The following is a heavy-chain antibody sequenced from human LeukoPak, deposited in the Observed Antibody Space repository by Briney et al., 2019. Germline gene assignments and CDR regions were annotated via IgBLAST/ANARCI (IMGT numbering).Heavy chain of an antibody. CDR1: GGTFSSYA. Sequence: ASVKVSCKAPGGTFSSYAISWVRQAPGQGLEWMGGIIPIFGTANYAQKFQGRVTITADESTSTAYMELSSLRSEDTAVYYCARLDIVVVPAAMYFDYYYGMDVWGQGTTVTVSS. J-gene: IGHJ6*02. CDR2: IIPIFGTA. D-gene: IGHD2-2*03. CDR3: ARLDIVVVPAAMYFDYYYGMDV. V-gene: IGHV1-69*13.